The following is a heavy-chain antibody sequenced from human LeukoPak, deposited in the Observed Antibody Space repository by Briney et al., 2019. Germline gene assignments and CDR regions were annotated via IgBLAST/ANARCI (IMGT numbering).Heavy chain of an antibody. CDR3: AREPIRKYCSSTSCPRYYYYGMDV. CDR1: GGSFSGYY. J-gene: IGHJ6*04. CDR2: INHSGST. Sequence: SETLSLTCAVYGGSFSGYYWSWLRQPPGKGLEWIGEINHSGSTNYNPSLKSRVTISVDTSKNQSSLKLSSVTAADTAVYYCAREPIRKYCSSTSCPRYYYYGMDVWGKGTTVTVSS. V-gene: IGHV4-34*01. D-gene: IGHD2-2*01.